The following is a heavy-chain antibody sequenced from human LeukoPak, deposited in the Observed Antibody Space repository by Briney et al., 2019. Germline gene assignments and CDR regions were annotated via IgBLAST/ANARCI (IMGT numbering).Heavy chain of an antibody. CDR1: GYTFTGYY. J-gene: IGHJ3*02. Sequence: GASVKVSCKASGYTFTGYYMNWVRQAPGQGLEWMGWINPNSGGTNYAQKFQGRVTMTRDTSISTAYMELSRLRSDDTAVYYCARAKDYYDSSGWDAFDIWGQGTMVTVSS. D-gene: IGHD3-22*01. CDR3: ARAKDYYDSSGWDAFDI. V-gene: IGHV1-2*02. CDR2: INPNSGGT.